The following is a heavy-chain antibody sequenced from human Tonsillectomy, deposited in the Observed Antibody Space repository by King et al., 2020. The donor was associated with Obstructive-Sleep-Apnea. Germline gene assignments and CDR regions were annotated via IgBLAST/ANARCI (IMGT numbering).Heavy chain of an antibody. CDR2: FDPEDGET. D-gene: IGHD3-22*01. J-gene: IGHJ4*02. CDR1: GYTLTELS. CDR3: ATDRLHYDSSGYPLGY. Sequence: AQLVQSGAEVKKPGASVKVSCKVSGYTLTELSMHWVRQAPGKGLEWMGGFDPEDGETIYAQKFQGRVTMTEDTSTDTAYMELSSLRSEDTAVYYCATDRLHYDSSGYPLGYWGQGTLVTVSS. V-gene: IGHV1-24*01.